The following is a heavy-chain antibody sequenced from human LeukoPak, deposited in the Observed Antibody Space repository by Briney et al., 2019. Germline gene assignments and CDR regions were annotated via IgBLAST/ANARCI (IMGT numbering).Heavy chain of an antibody. D-gene: IGHD2-21*02. J-gene: IGHJ4*02. CDR3: ARSAPYCGGDCYPGYFDY. CDR1: GDSISSYY. Sequence: SETLSLTCTVSGDSISSYYWTWIRQPPGKGLEWIGSIYYSGNTKYNPSLKGRVTISSDTSKFSLRLSSVTAADTAVYYCARSAPYCGGDCYPGYFDYWGQGTLVTVSS. V-gene: IGHV4-59*01. CDR2: IYYSGNT.